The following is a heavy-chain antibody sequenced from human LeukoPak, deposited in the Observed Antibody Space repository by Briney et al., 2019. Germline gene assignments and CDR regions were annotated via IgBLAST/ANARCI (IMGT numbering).Heavy chain of an antibody. CDR3: ARLGIAAAGYYYYYMDV. D-gene: IGHD6-13*01. V-gene: IGHV4-34*01. Sequence: SETLSLTCTVYGGSFSGYYWSWIRQPPGMGLEWIGEINHSGSTNYNPSLKSRVTILLDTSKNQFSLKLSSVTAADTAVYYCARLGIAAAGYYYYYMDVWGKGTTVTISS. CDR1: GGSFSGYY. CDR2: INHSGST. J-gene: IGHJ6*03.